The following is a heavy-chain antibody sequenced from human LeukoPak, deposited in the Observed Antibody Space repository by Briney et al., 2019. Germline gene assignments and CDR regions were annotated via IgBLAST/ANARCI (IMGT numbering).Heavy chain of an antibody. CDR1: GFTFSSYG. CDR2: IRYDGSNK. V-gene: IGHV3-30*02. Sequence: GGSLRLSCAASGFTFSSYGMHWVRQAPGKGLEWVAFIRYDGSNKYYADSAKGRFTISRDNSKNTLYLQMNSLRAEDTAVYYCAKLYGSGSYYRWGQGTMVTVSS. D-gene: IGHD3-10*01. CDR3: AKLYGSGSYYR. J-gene: IGHJ3*01.